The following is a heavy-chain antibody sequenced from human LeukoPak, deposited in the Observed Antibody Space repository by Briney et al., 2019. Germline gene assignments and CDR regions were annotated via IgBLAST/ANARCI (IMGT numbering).Heavy chain of an antibody. V-gene: IGHV4-39*07. J-gene: IGHJ5*02. D-gene: IGHD3-10*01. CDR2: IYYSGST. CDR1: GGSISSSSYY. Sequence: SETLSLTCTVSGGSISSSSYYWGGIRQPPGKGLEWIGSIYYSGSTYYNPSLKSRVTISVDTSKNQFSLKLSSVTAADTAVYYCARDTMVRGVMGRFDPWGQGTLVTVSS. CDR3: ARDTMVRGVMGRFDP.